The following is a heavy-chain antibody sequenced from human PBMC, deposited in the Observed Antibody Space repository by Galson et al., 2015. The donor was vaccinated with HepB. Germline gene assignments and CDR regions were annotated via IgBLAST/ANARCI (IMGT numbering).Heavy chain of an antibody. V-gene: IGHV3-23*01. Sequence: SLRLSCAASGFTFSSYAMSWVRQAPGKGLEWVSAISGSGGSTFYADSVKGRFTISRDNSKNTLYLQMNSLRAEDTAVYYCAKDLIAPDIRYDWFDPWGQGTLVTVSS. J-gene: IGHJ5*02. CDR2: ISGSGGST. D-gene: IGHD3-9*01. CDR1: GFTFSSYA. CDR3: AKDLIAPDIRYDWFDP.